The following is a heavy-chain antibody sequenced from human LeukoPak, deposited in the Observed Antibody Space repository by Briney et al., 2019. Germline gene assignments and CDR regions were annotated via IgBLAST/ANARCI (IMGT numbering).Heavy chain of an antibody. J-gene: IGHJ4*02. D-gene: IGHD2/OR15-2a*01. Sequence: SETLSLTCTVSGGSISSGSYYWSWIRQPAGKGLEWIGRIYTSGSTNYSPSLKSRVTISVDTSKNQFSLKLSSVTAADTAVYYCARGAINSTFDYWGQGTLVTVSS. V-gene: IGHV4-61*02. CDR1: GGSISSGSYY. CDR3: ARGAINSTFDY. CDR2: IYTSGST.